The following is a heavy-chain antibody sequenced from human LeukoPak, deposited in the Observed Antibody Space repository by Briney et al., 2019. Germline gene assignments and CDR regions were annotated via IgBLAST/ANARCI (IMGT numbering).Heavy chain of an antibody. CDR1: GGSFGGYY. CDR3: ARGYDILTGYTSYGMDV. J-gene: IGHJ6*02. Sequence: SETLSLTCAVYGGSFGGYYWSWIRQPPGKGLEWIGEINHSGSTNYNPSLKSRVTISVDTSKNQFSLKLSSVTAADTAVYYCARGYDILTGYTSYGMDVWGQGTTVTVSS. D-gene: IGHD3-9*01. V-gene: IGHV4-34*01. CDR2: INHSGST.